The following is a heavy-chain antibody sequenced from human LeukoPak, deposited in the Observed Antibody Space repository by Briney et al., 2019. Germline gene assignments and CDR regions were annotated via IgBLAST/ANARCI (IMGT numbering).Heavy chain of an antibody. D-gene: IGHD6-13*01. V-gene: IGHV4-38-2*02. CDR1: GYSISSGFY. CDR2: IYTSGST. Sequence: SETLSLTCTVSGYSISSGFYWGWIRQPPGKGLEWIGRIYTSGSTNYNPSLKSRVTISVDTSKNQFPLKLSSVTAADTAVYYCARGDSSSWYHYYYYMDVWGKGTTVTVSS. J-gene: IGHJ6*03. CDR3: ARGDSSSWYHYYYYMDV.